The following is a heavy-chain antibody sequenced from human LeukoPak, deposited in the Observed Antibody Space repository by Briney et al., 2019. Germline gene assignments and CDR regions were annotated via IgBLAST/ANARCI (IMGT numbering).Heavy chain of an antibody. D-gene: IGHD6-13*01. CDR1: GGSISSGGYY. CDR2: INHSGST. J-gene: IGHJ5*02. Sequence: SQTLSLTCTVSGGSISSGGYYWSWIRQPPGKGLEWIGEINHSGSTNYNPSLKSRVTISVDTSKNQFSLKLSSVTAADTAVYYCARVQQLVYVKWFDPWGQGTLVTVSS. V-gene: IGHV4-31*03. CDR3: ARVQQLVYVKWFDP.